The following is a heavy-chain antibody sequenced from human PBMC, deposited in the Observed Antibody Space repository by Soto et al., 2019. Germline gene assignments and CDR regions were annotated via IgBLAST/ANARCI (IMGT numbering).Heavy chain of an antibody. Sequence: GGSLRLSCAASGFTFSTYAMSWVRQAPGKGLEWVSGISGSGGGTYYADAVKGRFTISRDNSKNTLYLQMESLRAEETALYYCATPSAVGPPYYFDYWGQGTLVTVSS. J-gene: IGHJ4*02. CDR3: ATPSAVGPPYYFDY. D-gene: IGHD6-19*01. CDR2: ISGSGGGT. V-gene: IGHV3-23*01. CDR1: GFTFSTYA.